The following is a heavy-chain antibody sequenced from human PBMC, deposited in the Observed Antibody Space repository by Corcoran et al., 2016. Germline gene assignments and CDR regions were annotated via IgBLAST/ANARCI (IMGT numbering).Heavy chain of an antibody. CDR3: ARAESLLWFGELSSGFDY. CDR2: IKQDGSEK. V-gene: IGHV3-7*03. D-gene: IGHD3-10*01. CDR1: GFTFSSYW. Sequence: EVQLVESGGGLVQPGGSLRLSCAASGFTFSSYWMSWVRQAPGKGLEWVANIKQDGSEKYYVDSVKGRFTISRDNAKNSLYLQMNSLRAEYTAVYYCARAESLLWFGELSSGFDYWGQGTLVTVSS. J-gene: IGHJ4*02.